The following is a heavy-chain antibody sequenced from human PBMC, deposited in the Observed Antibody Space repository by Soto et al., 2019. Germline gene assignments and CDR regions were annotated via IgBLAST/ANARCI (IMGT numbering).Heavy chain of an antibody. J-gene: IGHJ6*02. CDR2: IIPIFGTT. CDR1: GGSFTYT. Sequence: SVKVSCKASGGSFTYTLSWVRQAPGQGLEWMGGIIPIFGTTNYAQKFQGRVTITADESTKTAYMELSTLRSEDTAVYYCARLHSHGTYGMDVWGQGTTVTVSS. V-gene: IGHV1-69*13. CDR3: ARLHSHGTYGMDV. D-gene: IGHD5-18*01.